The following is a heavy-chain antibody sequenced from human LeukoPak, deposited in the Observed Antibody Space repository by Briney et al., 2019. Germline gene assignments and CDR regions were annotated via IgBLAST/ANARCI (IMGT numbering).Heavy chain of an antibody. Sequence: GGSLRLSCAASGFTFSSYGMHWVRQAPGKGLEWVSTISAGGDNTYYADSVKGRFTISRDNSQTTLNLQMNSLRAEDTAIYYCSRGDSKYGMDVWGQGTTVTVSS. V-gene: IGHV3-23*01. D-gene: IGHD4-17*01. CDR1: GFTFSSYG. CDR2: ISAGGDNT. J-gene: IGHJ6*02. CDR3: SRGDSKYGMDV.